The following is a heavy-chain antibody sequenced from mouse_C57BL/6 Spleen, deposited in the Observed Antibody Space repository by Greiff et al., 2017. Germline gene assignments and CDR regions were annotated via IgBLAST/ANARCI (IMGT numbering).Heavy chain of an antibody. CDR2: IDPSDSYT. J-gene: IGHJ4*01. V-gene: IGHV1-59*01. D-gene: IGHD2-3*01. CDR3: ARCPMSSSDGYFMDY. Sequence: QVQLQQPGAELVRPGTSVKLSCKASGYTFTSYWMHWVKQRPGQGLEWIGVIDPSDSYTNYNQKFKGKATLTVDTSSSTAYMQLSSLTSEDSAVYYCARCPMSSSDGYFMDYWGQGTSVTVSS. CDR1: GYTFTSYW.